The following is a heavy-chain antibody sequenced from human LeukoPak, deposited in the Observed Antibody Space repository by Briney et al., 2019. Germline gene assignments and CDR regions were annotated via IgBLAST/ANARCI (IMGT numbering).Heavy chain of an antibody. CDR1: GYTFISYA. J-gene: IGHJ4*02. CDR3: ARLPSSWTRDY. D-gene: IGHD3/OR15-3a*01. CDR2: INTNYENP. Sequence: LRASVQVSRKASGYTFISYAMNWVRQPPGQGLAWMGWINTNYENPTYAQSFTGRSVFSLETSVSTAYLPISSLKAEDAAVYYCARLPSSWTRDYWGQGTLVTVSS. V-gene: IGHV7-4-1*02.